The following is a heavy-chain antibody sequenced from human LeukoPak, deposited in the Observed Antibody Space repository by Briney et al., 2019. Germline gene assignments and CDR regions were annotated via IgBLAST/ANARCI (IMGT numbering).Heavy chain of an antibody. CDR3: ARGARGYDILTGYYSNRYFDY. D-gene: IGHD3-9*01. Sequence: GGSLRLSCAASGFTVSSNYMSWVRQAPGKGLEWVSVIYSGGSTYYADSVKGRSTISRDNSKNTLYLQMNSLRAEDTAVYYCARGARGYDILTGYYSNRYFDYWGQGTLVTVSS. J-gene: IGHJ4*02. CDR1: GFTVSSNY. V-gene: IGHV3-66*01. CDR2: IYSGGST.